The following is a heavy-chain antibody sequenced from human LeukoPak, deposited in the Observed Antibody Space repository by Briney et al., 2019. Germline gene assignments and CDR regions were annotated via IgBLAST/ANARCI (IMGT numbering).Heavy chain of an antibody. CDR1: GGSISSYY. V-gene: IGHV4-59*08. Sequence: SETLSLTCTVSGGSISSYYWSWIRQAPGKGLEWIGYIYYTGDTNSNPSLKSRVTISVDTSKNQFSLKVTSVTAADTAVYYCAGHTYARPFDFWGQGTLVTVSS. CDR2: IYYTGDT. CDR3: AGHTYARPFDF. J-gene: IGHJ4*02. D-gene: IGHD6-6*01.